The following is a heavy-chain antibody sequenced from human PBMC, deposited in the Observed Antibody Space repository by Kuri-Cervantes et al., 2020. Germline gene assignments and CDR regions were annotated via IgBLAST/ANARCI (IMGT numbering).Heavy chain of an antibody. CDR1: GFTFDDYA. D-gene: IGHD2-2*01. V-gene: IGHV3-9*01. CDR3: ARVTQPAAVDY. CDR2: ISWNSGSI. Sequence: LSLTCAASGFTFDDYATHWVRQAPGKGLEWVSGISWNSGSIGYADSVKGRFTISRDNAKNSLYLQMNSLRAEDTAAYYCARVTQPAAVDYWGQGTLVTVSS. J-gene: IGHJ4*02.